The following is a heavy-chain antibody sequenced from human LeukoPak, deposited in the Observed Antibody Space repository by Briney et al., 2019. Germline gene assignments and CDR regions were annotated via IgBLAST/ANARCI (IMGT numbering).Heavy chain of an antibody. CDR2: LYSDEVGA. CDR1: GITLGNNC. J-gene: IGHJ5*02. V-gene: IGHV3-74*01. CDR3: ARDVPHNWFDT. Sequence: GVSLSLSCAASGITLGNNCVHYLRRCPGKGVVGILRLYSDEVGAIYADSVKGRLNVSRDNAKNTLYLQMNSLRAEDTAVYYCARDVPHNWFDTWGQGTLVTVSS.